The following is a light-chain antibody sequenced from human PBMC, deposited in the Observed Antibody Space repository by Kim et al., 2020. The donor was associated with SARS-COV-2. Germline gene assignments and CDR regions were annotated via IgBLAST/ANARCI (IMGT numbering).Light chain of an antibody. Sequence: DIVLTQSPATLSVSPGGSVTLSCRASQSVSSDLAWYQQRPGQTPRLLIYAASTRVSGIPARFSGSGSGTEFTLTVNSLQADDFAVYYCQQYHIWWTFGQGTKVDIK. CDR1: QSVSSD. V-gene: IGKV3-15*01. CDR3: QQYHIWWT. J-gene: IGKJ1*01. CDR2: AAS.